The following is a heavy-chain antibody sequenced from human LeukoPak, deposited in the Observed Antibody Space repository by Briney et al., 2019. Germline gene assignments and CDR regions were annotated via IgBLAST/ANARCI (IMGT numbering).Heavy chain of an antibody. V-gene: IGHV1-18*01. Sequence: ASVKVSCKASGYTFTNYGINWVRPAPGQGLEWMGWISAYNGNTNHAQKLQGRVTMTTDTSTSTAHMELRSLRSDDTAVYYCARDSRLAYDFWSGYPGAHFDFWGQGTLVTVSS. CDR1: GYTFTNYG. CDR3: ARDSRLAYDFWSGYPGAHFDF. J-gene: IGHJ4*02. D-gene: IGHD3-3*01. CDR2: ISAYNGNT.